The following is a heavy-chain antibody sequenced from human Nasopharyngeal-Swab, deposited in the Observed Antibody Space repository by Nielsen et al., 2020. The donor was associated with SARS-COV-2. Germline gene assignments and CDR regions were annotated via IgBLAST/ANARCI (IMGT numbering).Heavy chain of an antibody. CDR1: GFTFSSYW. V-gene: IGHV3-74*01. D-gene: IGHD3-22*01. CDR3: ARVRGDYDSSGYYYHDGAFDI. CDR2: INSDGSST. J-gene: IGHJ3*02. Sequence: GGSLRLSCAASGFTFSSYWMHWVRQAPGKGLAWVSRINSDGSSTSYADSVKGRFTISRDNAKNTLYLQMNSLRAEDTAVYYCARVRGDYDSSGYYYHDGAFDIWGQGTMVTVSS.